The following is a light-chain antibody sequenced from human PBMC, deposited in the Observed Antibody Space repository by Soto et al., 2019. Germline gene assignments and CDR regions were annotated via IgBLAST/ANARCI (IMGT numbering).Light chain of an antibody. CDR1: SSDFGLYDY. CDR3: SSYTSDSSYV. Sequence: QSVLTQPASVSGSAGQSITISCDGTSSDFGLYDYVSWYQQHPGKAPQLMIYAVSNRPSGVSNRFSASKSGNTASLFISGLQAEDEADYYCSSYTSDSSYVFGSGTKVTVL. CDR2: AVS. V-gene: IGLV2-14*01. J-gene: IGLJ1*01.